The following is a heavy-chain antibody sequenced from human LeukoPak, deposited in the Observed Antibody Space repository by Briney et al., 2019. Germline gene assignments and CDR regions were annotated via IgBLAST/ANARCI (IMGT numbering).Heavy chain of an antibody. CDR2: ISSSGSTI. D-gene: IGHD3-16*01. V-gene: IGHV3-48*03. Sequence: GGSLRLSCAASGFTFSSYAMSWVRQAPGKGLEWVSYISSSGSTIYYADSVKGRFTISRDNAKNSLYLQMNSLRAEDTAVYYCARTDGGYYYSYYMDVWGKGTTVTISS. CDR1: GFTFSSYA. CDR3: ARTDGGYYYSYYMDV. J-gene: IGHJ6*03.